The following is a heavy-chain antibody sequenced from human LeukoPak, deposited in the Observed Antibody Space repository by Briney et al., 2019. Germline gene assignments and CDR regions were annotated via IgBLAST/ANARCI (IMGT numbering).Heavy chain of an antibody. J-gene: IGHJ4*02. V-gene: IGHV3-7*01. CDR3: ATGASTYYYDTSGPY. CDR1: GLTFSNYW. Sequence: GGSLRLSCAASGLTFSNYWMNWVRQAPGKGLEWVAYIKQDGSEKYYVDSVKGRFTISRDNTQNSLYLQMDSLSVEDTAVYYCATGASTYYYDTSGPYWGQGTLVTVSS. D-gene: IGHD3-22*01. CDR2: IKQDGSEK.